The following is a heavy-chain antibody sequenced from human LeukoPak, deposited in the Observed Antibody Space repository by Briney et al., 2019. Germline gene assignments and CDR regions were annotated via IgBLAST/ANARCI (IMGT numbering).Heavy chain of an antibody. CDR3: ARTLYRYSSGYDAFDI. CDR2: ISAYNGNT. CDR1: GYTFTSYG. V-gene: IGHV1-18*01. Sequence: ASVKVSCKASGYTFTSYGISWVRQAPGQGLEWMGWISAYNGNTNYAQKLQDRVTMTTDTSTSTAYMELRSLRSDDTAVYYCARTLYRYSSGYDAFDIWGQGTMVTVSS. J-gene: IGHJ3*02. D-gene: IGHD6-19*01.